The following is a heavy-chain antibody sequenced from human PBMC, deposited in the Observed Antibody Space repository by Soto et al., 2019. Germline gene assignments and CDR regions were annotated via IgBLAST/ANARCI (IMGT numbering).Heavy chain of an antibody. Sequence: SETLSLTCAVYGGSFSGYYWSWIRQPPGKGLEWIGEVNHSGSTNYNPSLESRVTISVDTSKNQFSLKLSSVTAADTAVYYCASRSSLGVRNWFDPWGQGTLVTVSS. CDR3: ASRSSLGVRNWFDP. D-gene: IGHD3-10*01. J-gene: IGHJ5*02. CDR1: GGSFSGYY. CDR2: VNHSGST. V-gene: IGHV4-34*01.